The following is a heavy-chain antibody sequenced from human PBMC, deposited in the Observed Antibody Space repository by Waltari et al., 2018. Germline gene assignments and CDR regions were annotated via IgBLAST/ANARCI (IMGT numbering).Heavy chain of an antibody. Sequence: QVQLQESGPGLVKPSETLSLTCTVSGGSISSYYWSWIRQPAGKGLACIGRFYTSGSTNLTPSRKSRVTRIVDTSKNQFSLKLSSVTAADTAVYYCARDWGSRYYYYYYMDVWGKGTTVTVSS. CDR3: ARDWGSRYYYYYYMDV. CDR1: GGSISSYY. D-gene: IGHD7-27*01. J-gene: IGHJ6*03. V-gene: IGHV4-4*07. CDR2: FYTSGST.